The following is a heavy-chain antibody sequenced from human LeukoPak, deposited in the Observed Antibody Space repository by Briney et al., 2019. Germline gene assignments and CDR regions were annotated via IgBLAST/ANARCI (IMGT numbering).Heavy chain of an antibody. Sequence: PGGSLRLSCAGSGLTFINYWMTWVRQVPGKGLEWVANINRDGSGKYYLPFVRGRFTISKDDAKDSLYLQMDSLRPEDTAIYYCARVEYSGNGNLYWGQGTLVTVSS. CDR1: GLTFINYW. CDR2: INRDGSGK. J-gene: IGHJ4*02. CDR3: ARVEYSGNGNLY. D-gene: IGHD1-26*01. V-gene: IGHV3-7*03.